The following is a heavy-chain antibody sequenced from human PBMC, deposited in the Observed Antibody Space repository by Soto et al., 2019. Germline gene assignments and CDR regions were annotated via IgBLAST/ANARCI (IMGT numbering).Heavy chain of an antibody. V-gene: IGHV4-30-2*01. CDR1: SGTISSGGYS. CDR2: IYHSGST. Sequence: QLQLQESGSGLVKPSQTLSLTCAVSSGTISSGGYSWSWIRQPPGKGLEWIGYIYHSGSTYYNPSLKSRVTISVDRSKNQFSLKLSSVTAADTAVYYCARAPGYCSGGSCYYCGMDVWGQGTTVTVSS. D-gene: IGHD2-15*01. J-gene: IGHJ6*02. CDR3: ARAPGYCSGGSCYYCGMDV.